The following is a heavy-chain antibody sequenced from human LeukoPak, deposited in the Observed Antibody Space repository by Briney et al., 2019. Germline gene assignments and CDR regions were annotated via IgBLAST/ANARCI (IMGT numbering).Heavy chain of an antibody. CDR3: ARTYYDSSGYYYDFDY. CDR1: GGTFSSYA. CDR2: IIPILGIA. J-gene: IGHJ4*02. Sequence: SVKVSCKASGGTFSSYAIRWVRQAPGQGLEWMGRIIPILGIANYAQKFQGRVTITADKSTSTAYMELSSLRSEDTAVYYCARTYYDSSGYYYDFDYWGQGTLVTVSS. D-gene: IGHD3-22*01. V-gene: IGHV1-69*04.